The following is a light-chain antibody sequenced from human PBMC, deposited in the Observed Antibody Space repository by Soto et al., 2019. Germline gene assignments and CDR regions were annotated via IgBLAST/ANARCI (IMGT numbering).Light chain of an antibody. CDR3: LQHNSHPQT. CDR1: QGIRDA. CDR2: AAS. V-gene: IGKV1-17*01. J-gene: IGKJ1*01. Sequence: DIQMTQSPSSLSASVGDRVTITCRASQGIRDALGWYQKKPGKARKRLIYAASSWKSGVPSRFSGSGATTEFTLTISRLQAEDSATYCWLQHNSHPQTFGQGTKVEIK.